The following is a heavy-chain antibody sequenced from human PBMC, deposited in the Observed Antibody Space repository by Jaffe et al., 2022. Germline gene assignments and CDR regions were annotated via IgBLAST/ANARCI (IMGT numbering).Heavy chain of an antibody. CDR1: GFTFSSYA. J-gene: IGHJ3*02. CDR2: ISGSGGST. Sequence: EVQLLESGGGLVQPGGSLRLSCAASGFTFSSYAMSWVRQAPGKGLEWVSAISGSGGSTYYADSVKGRFTISRDNSKNTLYLQMNSLRAEDTAVYYCAKDTWGVYDYGETDAFDIWGQGTMVTVSS. V-gene: IGHV3-23*01. D-gene: IGHD4-17*01. CDR3: AKDTWGVYDYGETDAFDI.